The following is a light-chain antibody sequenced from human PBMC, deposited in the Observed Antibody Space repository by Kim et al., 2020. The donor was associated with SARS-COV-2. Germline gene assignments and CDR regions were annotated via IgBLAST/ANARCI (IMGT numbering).Light chain of an antibody. J-gene: IGKJ2*01. V-gene: IGKV1D-8*02. CDR2: AAY. CDR3: QQYFYFPYT. Sequence: AILMTQSPSLISASPGDKVTITCRLTQNIARYFAWFQQRPGKAPQLLIYAAYTLHTGAPSRFSGSGSGTDFTLTINPLQSEDSATYFCQQYFYFPYTFGQGTKLEF. CDR1: QNIARY.